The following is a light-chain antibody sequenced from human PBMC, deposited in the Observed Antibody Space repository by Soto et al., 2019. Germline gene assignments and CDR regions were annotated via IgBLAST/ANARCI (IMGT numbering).Light chain of an antibody. J-gene: IGKJ2*01. Sequence: EIVLTQSPGTLSLSPGERATLSCRASQSVSSSYLAWYQQKPGQAPRLLIYGASSRATGIPDRFSGSGSGTDFXXXISRLEPEDFAVYYCQQYASSPVYTFGQGTKLEIK. CDR3: QQYASSPVYT. CDR1: QSVSSSY. V-gene: IGKV3-20*01. CDR2: GAS.